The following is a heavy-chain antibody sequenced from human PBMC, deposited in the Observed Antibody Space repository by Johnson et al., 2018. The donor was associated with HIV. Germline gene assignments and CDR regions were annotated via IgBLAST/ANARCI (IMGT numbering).Heavy chain of an antibody. Sequence: VQLVESGGGLVQPGGSLRLSCAASGFTVSSNYMSWVRQAPEKGLEWVSVIYSGGSTYYADSVKGRFTISRDNSKNTLYLQMNSLSAEDTAVYDCARDAGQWLDDAFDSWGQGTMVTVSS. V-gene: IGHV3-66*01. CDR1: GFTVSSNY. D-gene: IGHD6-19*01. J-gene: IGHJ3*02. CDR3: ARDAGQWLDDAFDS. CDR2: IYSGGST.